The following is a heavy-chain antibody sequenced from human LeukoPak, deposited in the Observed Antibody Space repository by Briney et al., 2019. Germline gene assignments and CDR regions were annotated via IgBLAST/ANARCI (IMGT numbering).Heavy chain of an antibody. CDR2: INPSGGST. CDR3: AKEGIAAALPYYYYMDV. CDR1: GYTFTSYY. Sequence: ASVKVSCKASGYTFTSYYMHWVRQAPGQGLEWMGIINPSGGSTSYAQKFQGRVTMTRDMSTSTVYMELSSLRSEDTALYYCAKEGIAAALPYYYYMDVWGKGTTVTISS. D-gene: IGHD6-13*01. V-gene: IGHV1-46*01. J-gene: IGHJ6*03.